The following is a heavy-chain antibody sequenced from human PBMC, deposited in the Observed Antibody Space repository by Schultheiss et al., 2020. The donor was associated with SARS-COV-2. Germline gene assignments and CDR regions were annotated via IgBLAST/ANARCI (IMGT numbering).Heavy chain of an antibody. Sequence: GGSLRLSCAASGLTFSTYGMHWVRQAPGKGLEWVAVISYDGDDPYYLDSVKGRFTISRDNSKNTLYLQINSLRPEDTAVYYCAKDASSSGWYLNWYFDLWGRGTLVTVSS. V-gene: IGHV3-30*18. CDR1: GLTFSTYG. CDR3: AKDASSSGWYLNWYFDL. D-gene: IGHD6-19*01. J-gene: IGHJ2*01. CDR2: ISYDGDDP.